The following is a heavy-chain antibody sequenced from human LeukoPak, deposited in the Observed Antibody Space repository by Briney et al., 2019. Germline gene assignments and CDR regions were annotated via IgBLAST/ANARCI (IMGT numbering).Heavy chain of an antibody. CDR3: ARDLQYDAFDI. V-gene: IGHV1-3*01. Sequence: ASVKVSCRASGYTFTHYAMHWVRQAPGQRLEWMGWINAGNGNTKYSQKFQGRVTITRDTSASTAYMELSSLRSEDTAVYYCARDLQYDAFDIWGQGTMVTVSS. D-gene: IGHD4-11*01. J-gene: IGHJ3*02. CDR2: INAGNGNT. CDR1: GYTFTHYA.